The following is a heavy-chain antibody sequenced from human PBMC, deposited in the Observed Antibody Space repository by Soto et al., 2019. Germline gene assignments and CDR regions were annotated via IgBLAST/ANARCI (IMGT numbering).Heavy chain of an antibody. CDR2: INPNSGGT. V-gene: IGHV1-2*04. J-gene: IGHJ3*02. Sequence: ASVKVSCKASGYTFTGYYMHWVRQAPGQGLEWMGWINPNSGGTNYAQKFQGWVTMTRDTSISTAYMELSRLRSDDTAVYYCARGSMVYCSGGSCYSFLAFDIWGQGTMVTVSS. D-gene: IGHD2-15*01. CDR1: GYTFTGYY. CDR3: ARGSMVYCSGGSCYSFLAFDI.